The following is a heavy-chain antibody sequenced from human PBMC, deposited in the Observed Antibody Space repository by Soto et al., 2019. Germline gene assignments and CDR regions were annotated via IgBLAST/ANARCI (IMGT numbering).Heavy chain of an antibody. D-gene: IGHD3-22*01. V-gene: IGHV4-31*03. CDR3: ARLMYYFDIRRHSQTYYSHY. J-gene: IGHJ4*02. CDR2: IYYSGST. Sequence: SETLSLTCTVSGGSISSGGYYWSWIRQHPGKGLEWIGYIYYSGSTYYNPSLKSRVTISVDTSKNQFSLKLSSVTAADTAVYYCARLMYYFDIRRHSQTYYSHYWCQGTLVTVSS. CDR1: GGSISSGGYY.